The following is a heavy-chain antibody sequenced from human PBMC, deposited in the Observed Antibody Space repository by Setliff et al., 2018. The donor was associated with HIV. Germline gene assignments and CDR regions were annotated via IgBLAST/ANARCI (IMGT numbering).Heavy chain of an antibody. CDR3: APVSSGWFDP. CDR2: MNPNSGNT. D-gene: IGHD2-2*01. CDR1: GYTFTRYD. Sequence: ASVKVSCKASGYTFTRYDINWVRQATGQGLEWMGWMNPNSGNTGYAQKFQGRVTMTRNTSISTAYMELSSLRSDDTAMYYCAPVSSGWFDPWGQGTLVTVSS. J-gene: IGHJ5*02. V-gene: IGHV1-8*01.